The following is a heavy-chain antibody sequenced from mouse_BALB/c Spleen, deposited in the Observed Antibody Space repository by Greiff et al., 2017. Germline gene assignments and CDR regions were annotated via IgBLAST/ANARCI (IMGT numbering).Heavy chain of an antibody. V-gene: IGHV5-6-3*01. CDR3: ARDRAYYGNPYYAMDY. D-gene: IGHD2-10*01. CDR1: GFTFSSYG. J-gene: IGHJ4*01. CDR2: INSNGGST. Sequence: EVQVVESGGGLVQPGGSLKLSCAASGFTFSSYGMSWVRQTPDKRLELVATINSNGGSTYYPDSVKGRFTISRDNAKNTLYLQMSSLKSEDTAMYYCARDRAYYGNPYYAMDYWGQGTSVTVSS.